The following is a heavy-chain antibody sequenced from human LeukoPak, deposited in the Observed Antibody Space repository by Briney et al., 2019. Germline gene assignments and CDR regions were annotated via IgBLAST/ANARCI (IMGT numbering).Heavy chain of an antibody. Sequence: GASVKVSCKASGYTFTNYYMHWVRQAPGQGLEWMGIINPSGGSTSYSQKFQGRVTMTREMSTSTVYMELSSLRSAATSVYYCARALDIVATVNFDYWVQGTLVTVSS. CDR2: INPSGGST. D-gene: IGHD5-12*01. CDR1: GYTFTNYY. J-gene: IGHJ4*02. V-gene: IGHV1-46*01. CDR3: ARALDIVATVNFDY.